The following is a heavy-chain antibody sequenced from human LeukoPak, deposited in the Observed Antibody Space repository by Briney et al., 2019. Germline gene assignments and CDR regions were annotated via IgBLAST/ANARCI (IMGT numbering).Heavy chain of an antibody. D-gene: IGHD3-10*01. Sequence: GGSLRLSCVGFGFTFSNYNLNWVRQAPGKGLEWVAVISYDGSNKYYADSVKGRFTISRDNSKNTLYLQMNSLRAEDTAVYYCAKGHNYYGSGSYYNLPFDCWGQGTLVTVSS. CDR2: ISYDGSNK. J-gene: IGHJ4*02. CDR1: GFTFSNYN. CDR3: AKGHNYYGSGSYYNLPFDC. V-gene: IGHV3-30*18.